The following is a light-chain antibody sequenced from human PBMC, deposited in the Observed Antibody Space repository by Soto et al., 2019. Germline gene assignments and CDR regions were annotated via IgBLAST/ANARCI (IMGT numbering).Light chain of an antibody. CDR1: QSISSSY. CDR2: GAS. CDR3: QQYNNWPLT. V-gene: IGKV3-15*01. Sequence: EIMLTQSPCTLSLSPGKRATLSCRASQSISSSYLACYQQRPGQAPRLLIYGASTRATGIPARFSGSGSGTEFTLTISSLQSEDFAVYYCQQYNNWPLTFGGGTKVDIK. J-gene: IGKJ4*01.